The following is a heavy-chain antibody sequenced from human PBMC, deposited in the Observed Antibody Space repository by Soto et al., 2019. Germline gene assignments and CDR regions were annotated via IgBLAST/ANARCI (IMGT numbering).Heavy chain of an antibody. D-gene: IGHD1-7*01. Sequence: PSETLSLTCAVYGGSFSGYYWSWIRQPPGKGLEWIGEINHSGSTNYNPSLKGRVTISVDTSKNQFSLKLSSVTAADTAVYYCARRKVNNWNYFRPSMDVWGQGTTVTVSS. CDR2: INHSGST. J-gene: IGHJ6*02. CDR1: GGSFSGYY. CDR3: ARRKVNNWNYFRPSMDV. V-gene: IGHV4-34*01.